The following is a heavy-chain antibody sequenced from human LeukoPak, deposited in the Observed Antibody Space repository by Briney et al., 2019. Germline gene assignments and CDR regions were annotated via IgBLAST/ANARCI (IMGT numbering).Heavy chain of an antibody. CDR1: GFTFSSYG. CDR3: AKPSGWGGPSPNY. V-gene: IGHV3-30*18. CDR2: ISYDGSNK. J-gene: IGHJ4*02. D-gene: IGHD6-19*01. Sequence: GGSLRLSCAASGFTFSSYGMHWVRQAPGKGLEWVAVISYDGSNKYYADSVKGRFTISRDNSKNTLYLQMNSLRAEDTAVYYCAKPSGWGGPSPNYWGQGTLVTVSS.